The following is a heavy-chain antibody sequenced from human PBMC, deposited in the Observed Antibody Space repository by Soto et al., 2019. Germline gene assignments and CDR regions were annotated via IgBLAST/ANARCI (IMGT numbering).Heavy chain of an antibody. CDR2: ISSSGSTI. J-gene: IGHJ4*02. V-gene: IGHV3-48*03. CDR1: GFTFSSYE. D-gene: IGHD1-26*01. Sequence: EVQLVESGGGLVQPGGSLRLSCAASGFTFSSYEMNWVRQAPGKGLEWVSYISSSGSTIYYADSVKGRFTISRDNAKNSLYLQMNSLRAEDTAVYYCARDIRSGSYSKFDYWGQGTLVTVSS. CDR3: ARDIRSGSYSKFDY.